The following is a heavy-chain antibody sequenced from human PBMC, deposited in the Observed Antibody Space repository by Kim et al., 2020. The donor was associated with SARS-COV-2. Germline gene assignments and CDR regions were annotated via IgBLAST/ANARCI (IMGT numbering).Heavy chain of an antibody. CDR1: GGTFSSYA. Sequence: SVKVSCKASGGTFSSYAISWVRQAPGQGLEWMGGIIPIFGTANYAQKFQGRVTITADESTSTAYMELSSLRSEDTAVYYCARDWYYYDSSGYPATHWYFDLWGRGTLVTVSS. J-gene: IGHJ2*01. CDR2: IIPIFGTA. CDR3: ARDWYYYDSSGYPATHWYFDL. D-gene: IGHD3-22*01. V-gene: IGHV1-69*13.